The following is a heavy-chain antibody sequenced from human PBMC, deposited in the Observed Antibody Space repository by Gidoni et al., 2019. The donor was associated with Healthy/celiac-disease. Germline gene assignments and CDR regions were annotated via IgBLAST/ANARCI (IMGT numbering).Heavy chain of an antibody. J-gene: IGHJ5*02. D-gene: IGHD6-19*01. V-gene: IGHV3-30-3*01. Sequence: QVQLVESRGGVVQPGKSLRLSCVASGFTLSSYAKQRVRQAPGKGMEWVAVISYYGSNKYYADSVKGRFTISRDNSKNTLYLQMNSLRAEDTAVYYCARDKDGIAVAGWGFDPWGQGTLVTVSS. CDR3: ARDKDGIAVAGWGFDP. CDR2: ISYYGSNK. CDR1: GFTLSSYA.